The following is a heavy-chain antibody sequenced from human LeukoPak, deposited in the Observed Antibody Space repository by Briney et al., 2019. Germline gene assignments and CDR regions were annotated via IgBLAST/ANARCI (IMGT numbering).Heavy chain of an antibody. CDR3: ARALTGTDPTISCFDY. J-gene: IGHJ4*02. D-gene: IGHD1-7*01. CDR1: GFTFSSYS. V-gene: IGHV3-30*03. CDR2: ISYDGSNK. Sequence: PGGSLRLSCAASGFTFSSYSMNWVRQAPGKGLEWVAVISYDGSNKYYADSVKGRFTISRDNSKNMLYLQMNSLRAEDTAVYYCARALTGTDPTISCFDYWGQGTLVTVSS.